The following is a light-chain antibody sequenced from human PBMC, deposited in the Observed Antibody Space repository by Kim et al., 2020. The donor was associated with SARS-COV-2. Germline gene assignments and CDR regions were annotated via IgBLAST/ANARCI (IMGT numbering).Light chain of an antibody. CDR3: QVWDSSSDLHVV. CDR2: YDS. Sequence: PGKTARITCGGKNIGSKSVHWYQQKPGQAPVLVIYYDSDRPSGIPERFSGSNSGNTATLTISRVEAGDEADYYCQVWDSSSDLHVVFGGGTQLTVL. CDR1: NIGSKS. V-gene: IGLV3-21*04. J-gene: IGLJ2*01.